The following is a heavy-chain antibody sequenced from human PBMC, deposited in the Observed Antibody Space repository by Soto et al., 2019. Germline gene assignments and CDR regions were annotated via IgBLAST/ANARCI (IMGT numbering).Heavy chain of an antibody. Sequence: ASVKVSCKASGYTFTSYDINWVRQATGQGLEWMGWMNPNSGNTGYAQKFQGRVTMTRNTSISTAYMELSSLRAEDTAVYYCAKIPRDLVVTGPLFYCCIDVWGQAPTVTGS. CDR3: AKIPRDLVVTGPLFYCCIDV. V-gene: IGHV1-8*01. J-gene: IGHJ6*02. D-gene: IGHD6-19*01. CDR1: GYTFTSYD. CDR2: MNPNSGNT.